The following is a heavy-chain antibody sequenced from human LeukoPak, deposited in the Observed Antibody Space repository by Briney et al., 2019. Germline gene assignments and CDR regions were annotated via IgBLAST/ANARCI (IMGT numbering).Heavy chain of an antibody. J-gene: IGHJ4*02. Sequence: PSETLSLTCTVPGGSISSSSYYWGWIRQPPGKGLEWIGSIYYSGSTYYNPSLKSRVTISVDTSKNQFSLKLSSVTAADTAVYYCAGTYYYDSSGYYNYSLWGQGTLVTVSS. V-gene: IGHV4-39*07. CDR2: IYYSGST. D-gene: IGHD3-22*01. CDR3: AGTYYYDSSGYYNYSL. CDR1: GGSISSSSYY.